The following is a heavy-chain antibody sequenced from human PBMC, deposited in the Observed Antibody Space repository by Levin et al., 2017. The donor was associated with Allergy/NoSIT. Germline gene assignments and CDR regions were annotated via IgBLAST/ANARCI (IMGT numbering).Heavy chain of an antibody. Sequence: GGSLRLSCAASGFTFSSYAMSWVRQAPGKGLEWVSAISGSGGSTYYADSVKGRFTISRDNSKNTLYLQMNSLRAEDTAVYYCAKDFGSSGWYGDDAFDIWGQGTMVTVSS. D-gene: IGHD6-19*01. CDR3: AKDFGSSGWYGDDAFDI. J-gene: IGHJ3*02. CDR1: GFTFSSYA. CDR2: ISGSGGST. V-gene: IGHV3-23*01.